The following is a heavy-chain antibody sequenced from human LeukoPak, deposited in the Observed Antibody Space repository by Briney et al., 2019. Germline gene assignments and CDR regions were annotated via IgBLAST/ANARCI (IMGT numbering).Heavy chain of an antibody. V-gene: IGHV1-69*05. CDR1: GGTLSSYA. Sequence: SVKVSCKPSGGTLSSYAISWVRQAPEQGLEWVGRIIPSLGTANYAQKFQRRVTITTDESTSSAYMELSSLRSEDTAVYYCARALGILEPFDYWGQGTPVTVSS. CDR2: IIPSLGTA. J-gene: IGHJ4*02. D-gene: IGHD3-3*01. CDR3: ARALGILEPFDY.